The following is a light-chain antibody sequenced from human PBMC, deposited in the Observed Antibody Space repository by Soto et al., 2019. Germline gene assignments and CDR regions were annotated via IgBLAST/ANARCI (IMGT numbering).Light chain of an antibody. CDR1: QSISNW. CDR2: KAS. CDR3: QQYDRFPYT. Sequence: DIQMTQSPSTLSASVGDTVTITCLASQSISNWLAWYQQKPGQAPKLLIHKASTLESGVPSRFSGSGSGTEVPLTISSLQPDDFATFYCQQYDRFPYTFGQGTKLEIK. V-gene: IGKV1-5*03. J-gene: IGKJ2*01.